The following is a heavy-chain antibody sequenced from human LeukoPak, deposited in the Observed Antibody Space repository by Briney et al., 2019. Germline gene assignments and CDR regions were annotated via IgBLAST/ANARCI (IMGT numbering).Heavy chain of an antibody. CDR1: GFTFSSYA. D-gene: IGHD2-2*01. Sequence: GGSLRLSCAASGFTFSSYAMSWVRQAPGKGVEWVSAVSGSGGSTYYADSVKGRFTISRDNSKNTLYLQMNSLRAEDTAVYYCAKDKDIVVVPAAKAFDYWGQGTLVTVSS. CDR3: AKDKDIVVVPAAKAFDY. V-gene: IGHV3-23*01. CDR2: VSGSGGST. J-gene: IGHJ4*02.